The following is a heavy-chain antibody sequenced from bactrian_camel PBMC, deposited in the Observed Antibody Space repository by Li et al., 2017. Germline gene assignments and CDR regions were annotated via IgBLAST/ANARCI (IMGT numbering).Heavy chain of an antibody. CDR3: AKSLSSSDEYTY. J-gene: IGHJ4*01. CDR1: GFSADTYY. Sequence: VQLVESGGGLVQPGESLKLSCAASGFSADTYYINWVRQAPGKGLEWASSISSRGGSTYYADSVKGRFTISRDNAENTLNLQLNSLKIEDTAMYYCAKSLSSSDEYTYWGQGTRVTVS. V-gene: IGHV3S1*01. CDR2: ISSRGGST.